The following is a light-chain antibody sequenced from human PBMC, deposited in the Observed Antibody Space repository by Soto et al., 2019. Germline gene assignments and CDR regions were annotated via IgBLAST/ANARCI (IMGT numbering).Light chain of an antibody. CDR2: VAS. CDR1: QSIGNN. J-gene: IGKJ1*01. CDR3: QHRSHRPPS. Sequence: EIVMTQSPATLSVSPGERATLSCRASQSIGNNLSWYQQRPGQVPRLLIYVASGRATGIPARFSGSGSGKEFTLAISSLPSEDVAIYYCQHRSHRPPSFGQGTKVEIK. V-gene: IGKV3-15*01.